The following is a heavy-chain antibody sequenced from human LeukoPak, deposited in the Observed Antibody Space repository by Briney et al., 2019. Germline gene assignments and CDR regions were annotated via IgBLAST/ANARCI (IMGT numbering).Heavy chain of an antibody. CDR1: GFTFSSYS. D-gene: IGHD2-2*02. J-gene: IGHJ5*02. CDR2: ISSSSSYI. V-gene: IGHV3-21*04. Sequence: NAGGSLRLSCAASGFTFSSYSMNWVRQAPGKGLEWVSSISSSSSYIYYADSVKGRFTISRDNAKNSVYLQMNSLRSEDTAFYHCARDRCSSTSCYNTPNWFDPWGQGTLVTVSS. CDR3: ARDRCSSTSCYNTPNWFDP.